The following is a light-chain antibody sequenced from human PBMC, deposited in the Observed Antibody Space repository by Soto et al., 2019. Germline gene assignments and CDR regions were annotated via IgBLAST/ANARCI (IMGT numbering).Light chain of an antibody. CDR1: QSVSSTY. CDR2: GAS. V-gene: IGKV3-20*01. CDR3: HQYVSSWT. Sequence: EIVLTQSPGTLSLSPGERATLSCRASQSVSSTYVAWYQQKSGQTPRLLIYGASSRATGIPDRFSGSGSGTDFTLTISRLEPEDFAVYYCHQYVSSWTLGHGTKVDIK. J-gene: IGKJ1*01.